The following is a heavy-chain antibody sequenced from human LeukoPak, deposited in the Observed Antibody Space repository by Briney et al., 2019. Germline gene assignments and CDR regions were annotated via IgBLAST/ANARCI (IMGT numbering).Heavy chain of an antibody. V-gene: IGHV4-4*07. D-gene: IGHD1-26*01. J-gene: IGHJ4*02. CDR3: ARENSGSYREFDY. CDR2: IYTSGST. Sequence: SETLSLTCTVSGGSISSYYWSWIRQPAGKGLGLIGRIYTSGSTYYNASLKSRISMSVDTCKNQFSLKLSSVSAADTAVFYCARENSGSYREFDYWGQGTLVTVSS. CDR1: GGSISSYY.